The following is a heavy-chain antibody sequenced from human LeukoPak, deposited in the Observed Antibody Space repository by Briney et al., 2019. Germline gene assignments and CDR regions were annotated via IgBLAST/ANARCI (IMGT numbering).Heavy chain of an antibody. Sequence: SVKVSCKASGGTFSSYATSWVRQAPGQGLEWMGGIIPIFGTANYAQKFQGRVTITTDESTSTAYMELSSLRSEDTAVYYCASLVEAAANFDYWGQGTLVTVSS. D-gene: IGHD6-13*01. CDR3: ASLVEAAANFDY. CDR2: IIPIFGTA. CDR1: GGTFSSYA. V-gene: IGHV1-69*05. J-gene: IGHJ4*02.